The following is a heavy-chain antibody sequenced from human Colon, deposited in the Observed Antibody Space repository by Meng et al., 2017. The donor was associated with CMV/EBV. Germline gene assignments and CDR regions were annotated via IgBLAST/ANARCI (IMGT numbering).Heavy chain of an antibody. Sequence: GESLKISCAASGFTFSTYAMGWVRQAPGKGLEWVALIYSGGPMHYADSVKGRFTISRDNSKNILYLQMNSLRADDTAVYYCARGSGPLFPGAFDIWGQGTMVTVSS. CDR3: ARGSGPLFPGAFDI. V-gene: IGHV3-23*03. D-gene: IGHD3-10*02. J-gene: IGHJ3*02. CDR2: IYSGGPM. CDR1: GFTFSTYA.